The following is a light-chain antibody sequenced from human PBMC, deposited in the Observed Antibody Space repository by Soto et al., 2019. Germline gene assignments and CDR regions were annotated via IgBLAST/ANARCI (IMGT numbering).Light chain of an antibody. CDR2: DAS. V-gene: IGKV3-11*01. Sequence: EIRLTQSLATLSLSPGERATLSCRASQSVSSYLAWYQQKPGQAPRLLIYDASNRATGIPARFSGSGSGTDFTLTISSLEPEDFAVYYCQQRSNWPLTFGGGTKADIK. CDR1: QSVSSY. J-gene: IGKJ4*01. CDR3: QQRSNWPLT.